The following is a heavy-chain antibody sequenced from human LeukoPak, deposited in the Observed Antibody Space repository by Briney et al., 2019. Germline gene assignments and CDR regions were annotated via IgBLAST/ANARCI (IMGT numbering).Heavy chain of an antibody. CDR1: AVSISSYY. V-gene: IGHV4-59*01. Sequence: SETLSLTCTASAVSISSYYWSWIRQPPGAGLEWDGYIYYSGSTNYSPSLESRVTISVDTSKNQFSLRLSSVTAAETAVYFCASKSERFLETGAFDIWGQGTMVTVSS. CDR3: ASKSERFLETGAFDI. J-gene: IGHJ3*02. D-gene: IGHD3-3*01. CDR2: IYYSGST.